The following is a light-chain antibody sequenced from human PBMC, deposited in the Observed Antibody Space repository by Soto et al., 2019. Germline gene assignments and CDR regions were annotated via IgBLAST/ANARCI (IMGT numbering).Light chain of an antibody. CDR2: SAS. CDR3: QKFNTGPLT. Sequence: QMTQSPSSLSASVGDRVTISCRASQDISVYLAWYQQKPGQVPKLLIYSASTLQSGVPSRFSGSGSGTDFTLTISSLQPEDVATYYCQKFNTGPLTFGQGTRLEIK. V-gene: IGKV1-27*01. CDR1: QDISVY. J-gene: IGKJ5*01.